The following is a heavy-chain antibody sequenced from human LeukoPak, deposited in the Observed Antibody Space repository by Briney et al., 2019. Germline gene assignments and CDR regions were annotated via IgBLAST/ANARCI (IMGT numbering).Heavy chain of an antibody. CDR2: ISGSDSST. Sequence: GGSLRLSCAASGFTFSSSAMSWVRQAPGKGLEWVSTISGSDSSTHYADSVKGRFTISRDNSKNTLYLQMNSLRAEDTAVYYYASGIAVAETDYWGQGTLVTVSS. J-gene: IGHJ4*02. CDR3: ASGIAVAETDY. CDR1: GFTFSSSA. V-gene: IGHV3-23*01. D-gene: IGHD6-19*01.